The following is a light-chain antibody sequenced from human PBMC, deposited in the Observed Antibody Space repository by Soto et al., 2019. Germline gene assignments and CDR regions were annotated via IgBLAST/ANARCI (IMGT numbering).Light chain of an antibody. CDR2: GAS. CDR1: QSVSSN. J-gene: IGKJ4*01. V-gene: IGKV3-15*01. CDR3: QQYNNWPPLT. Sequence: EIVMTQSPSTLSVSPGERATLSCRASQSVSSNLAWSKQKSGQAPRLLIYGASTRATGIPARFSGSGSVTEFTLTISSLQSEDCAVYYCQQYNNWPPLTFGGGTKVEIK.